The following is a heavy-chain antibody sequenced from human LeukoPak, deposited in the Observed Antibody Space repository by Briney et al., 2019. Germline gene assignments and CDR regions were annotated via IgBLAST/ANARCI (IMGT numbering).Heavy chain of an antibody. J-gene: IGHJ2*01. CDR3: AKSPYYDILTGWGGHWYFDL. CDR1: GFTFSSYA. V-gene: IGHV3-23*01. CDR2: ISGSGGST. D-gene: IGHD3-9*01. Sequence: PGGSLRLSCAASGFTFSSYARSWVRQAPGKGLEWVSAISGSGGSTYYADSVKGRFTISRDNSKNTLYLQMNSLRAEDTAVYYCAKSPYYDILTGWGGHWYFDLWGRGTLVTVSS.